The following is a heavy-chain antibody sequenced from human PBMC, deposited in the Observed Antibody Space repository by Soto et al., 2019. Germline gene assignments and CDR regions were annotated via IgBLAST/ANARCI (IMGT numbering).Heavy chain of an antibody. CDR3: ARDQHYYGSGSYYYYGMDV. V-gene: IGHV4-31*03. Sequence: QVQLQESGPGLVKPSQTLSLTCTVSGGSISSGGYYWSWIRLHPGKGLEWIGYIYYSGSTYYNPSLKSRVTISVDTSKNQFSLKLSSVTAADTAVYYCARDQHYYGSGSYYYYGMDVWGQGTTVTVSS. D-gene: IGHD3-10*01. CDR1: GGSISSGGYY. J-gene: IGHJ6*02. CDR2: IYYSGST.